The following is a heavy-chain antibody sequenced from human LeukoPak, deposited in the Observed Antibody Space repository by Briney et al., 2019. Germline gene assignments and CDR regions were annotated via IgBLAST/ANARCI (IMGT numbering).Heavy chain of an antibody. CDR2: IHYTGIT. CDR1: GGSMNNYY. D-gene: IGHD6-25*01. J-gene: IGHJ3*02. Sequence: SETLSLTCIVSGGSMNNYYWSWIRQPPWKGLEWIAYIHYTGITNYNPFLKSRVTISLDTSKSQFSLKLNSVTAADTAFYYCARILEGSGATFDIWGQGTMVTVSS. CDR3: ARILEGSGATFDI. V-gene: IGHV4-59*01.